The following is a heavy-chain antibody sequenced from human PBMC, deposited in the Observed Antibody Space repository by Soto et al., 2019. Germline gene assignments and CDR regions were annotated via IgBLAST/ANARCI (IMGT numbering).Heavy chain of an antibody. CDR2: ISYDGSNK. J-gene: IGHJ4*02. Sequence: QVQLVESGGGVVQPGRSLRLSCAASGFTFSSYAMHWVRQAPGKGLEWVAVISYDGSNKYYADSVKGRFTISRDNSKNTLYLQMNSVRAEDTAVYYCARDSSLSMSYYFDYWGQGTLVTVSS. CDR1: GFTFSSYA. D-gene: IGHD6-6*01. V-gene: IGHV3-30-3*01. CDR3: ARDSSLSMSYYFDY.